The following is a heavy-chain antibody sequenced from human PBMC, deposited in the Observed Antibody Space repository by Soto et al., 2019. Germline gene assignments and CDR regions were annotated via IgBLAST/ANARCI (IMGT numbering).Heavy chain of an antibody. V-gene: IGHV1-69*13. CDR1: GGTFSSYA. Sequence: ASVKVSCKASGGTFSSYAISWVRQAPGQGLEWMGGIIPIFGTANYAQKFQGRVAITADESTSTAYMELSSLRSEDTAVYYCARDLGRDSSSWYPGISYPYYYYGMDVWGQGTTVTV. CDR3: ARDLGRDSSSWYPGISYPYYYYGMDV. CDR2: IIPIFGTA. J-gene: IGHJ6*02. D-gene: IGHD6-13*01.